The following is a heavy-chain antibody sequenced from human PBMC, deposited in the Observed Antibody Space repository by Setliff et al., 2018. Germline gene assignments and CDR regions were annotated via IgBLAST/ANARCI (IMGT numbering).Heavy chain of an antibody. CDR2: IIPILGIA. Sequence: GASVKVSCKASAFTFSSYGISWVRQAPGQGLEWMGGIIPILGIANYAQKFQGRVTITADKSTSTAYMELSSLRSDDTAVYYCGVGTTPFHGFDFWGQGTMVTVSS. D-gene: IGHD1-26*01. CDR1: AFTFSSYG. CDR3: GVGTTPFHGFDF. V-gene: IGHV1-69*10. J-gene: IGHJ3*01.